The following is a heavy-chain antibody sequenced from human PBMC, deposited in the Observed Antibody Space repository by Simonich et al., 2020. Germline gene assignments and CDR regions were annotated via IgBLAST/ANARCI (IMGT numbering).Heavy chain of an antibody. CDR3: ARHAGFAFDI. V-gene: IGHV4-39*01. CDR1: GGSICSSSYY. Sequence: QLQLQESGPGLVKPSETPSLTCTVSGGSICSSSYYWGWVRHPPGKGLEWTGSIYYSWRTYYNPSLKSRVTISVDTSKNQFSLKLSSVTAADTAVYYCARHAGFAFDIWGQGTMVTVSS. J-gene: IGHJ3*02. D-gene: IGHD6-13*01. CDR2: IYYSWRT.